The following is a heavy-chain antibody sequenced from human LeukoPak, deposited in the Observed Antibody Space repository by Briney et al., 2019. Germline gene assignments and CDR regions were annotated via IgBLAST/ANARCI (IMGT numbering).Heavy chain of an antibody. D-gene: IGHD1-14*01. J-gene: IGHJ5*02. Sequence: PSETLSLTCTVSGTSIRGHYWSWIRQPPGKGLEWIGYIYSNGNILYNPFLESRVTLSVDTFNNQFSLSLNFVTAADTAVYYCAGLHFASAEEFDPWGQGTLVTVSS. CDR1: GTSIRGHY. CDR3: AGLHFASAEEFDP. V-gene: IGHV4-59*08. CDR2: IYSNGNI.